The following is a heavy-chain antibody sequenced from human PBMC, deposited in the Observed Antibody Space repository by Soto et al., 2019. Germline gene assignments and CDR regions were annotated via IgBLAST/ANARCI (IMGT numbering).Heavy chain of an antibody. CDR3: ARAVVGRTAGYNWFDH. Sequence: QVQLQESGPGLVKPSQTLSLTCTVSGGSISSGGYYWSWIRQHLGQGLEWIGYIYYSGRTYYNPSRKSRVTISVNTSKNQFSLKLSSVTAADTAVYYCARAVVGRTAGYNWFDHWVQGTLVTVSS. CDR2: IYYSGRT. CDR1: GGSISSGGYY. J-gene: IGHJ5*02. D-gene: IGHD6-25*01. V-gene: IGHV4-31*03.